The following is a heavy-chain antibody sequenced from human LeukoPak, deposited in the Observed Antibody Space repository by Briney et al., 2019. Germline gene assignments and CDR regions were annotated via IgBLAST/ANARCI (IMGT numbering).Heavy chain of an antibody. CDR1: GGSISSYY. J-gene: IGHJ4*02. Sequence: SETLSLTCTVSGGSISSYYWSWLRQPPGKGLEWIGYIYYTGSTNCNPSLKSRVTISVDTSKNQFSLELSSVTAADTAVYYCARVNYGDYGPAYWGQGTPVTVSS. CDR3: ARVNYGDYGPAY. V-gene: IGHV4-59*01. CDR2: IYYTGST. D-gene: IGHD4-17*01.